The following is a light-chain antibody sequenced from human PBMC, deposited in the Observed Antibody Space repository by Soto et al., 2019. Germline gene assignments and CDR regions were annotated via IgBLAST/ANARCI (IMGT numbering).Light chain of an antibody. J-gene: IGKJ1*01. V-gene: IGKV3D-15*01. CDR3: QQYNNWPPWT. CDR2: DAS. CDR1: QSVSSH. Sequence: EIVLTQSPATLSLSPWERATLSCRASQSVSSHLAWYQQKPGQAPRLLSYDASSRATGIPARFSGSVSGTEFTLTIHSLQSEDFAVYYCQQYNNWPPWTFGQGTKVEIK.